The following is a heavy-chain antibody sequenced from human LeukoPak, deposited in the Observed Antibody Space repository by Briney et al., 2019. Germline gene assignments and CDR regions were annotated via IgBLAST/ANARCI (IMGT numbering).Heavy chain of an antibody. CDR1: GFTFSSYW. J-gene: IGHJ6*03. CDR2: IKQDGSEK. D-gene: IGHD6-13*01. V-gene: IGHV3-7*01. Sequence: GGSLRLSCAASGFTFSSYWMSWVRQAPGKGLEWVATIKQDGSEKYYVDSVKGRFTISRDNAKNSLYLQMNSLRAEDTAVYYCAREPRIAAQQAAPLKNYYYYYMDVWGKGTTVTVSS. CDR3: AREPRIAAQQAAPLKNYYYYYMDV.